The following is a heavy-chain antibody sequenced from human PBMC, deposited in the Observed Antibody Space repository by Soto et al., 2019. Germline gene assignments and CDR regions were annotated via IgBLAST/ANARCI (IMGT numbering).Heavy chain of an antibody. D-gene: IGHD3-16*01. CDR2: ISYDGSNK. CDR3: AKDRTPFWGNGVFYPRDV. V-gene: IGHV3-30*18. Sequence: QVPLVESGGGVVQPGRSLRLSCAASGFTFSSYGMHWVRQAPGKGLEWVAVISYDGSNKYYADSVKGRFTISRDNSKNPRYLQMNSLRAEDPAVYYCAKDRTPFWGNGVFYPRDVWGQGTTVTASS. CDR1: GFTFSSYG. J-gene: IGHJ6*02.